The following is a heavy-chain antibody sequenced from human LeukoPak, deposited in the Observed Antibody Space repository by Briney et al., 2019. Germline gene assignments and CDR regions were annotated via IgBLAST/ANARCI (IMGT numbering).Heavy chain of an antibody. CDR3: AKPLRYCSGGSCSLIDY. V-gene: IGHV3-30*18. D-gene: IGHD2-15*01. CDR2: ISYDGSNK. J-gene: IGHJ4*02. CDR1: GFTFSSYG. Sequence: GRSLRLSCAASGFTFSSYGMRWVRQAPGKGLEWVAVISYDGSNKYYADSVKGRFTISRDNSKNSLYMQMNSLRAEDTAVYYCAKPLRYCSGGSCSLIDYWGQGTLVTVSS.